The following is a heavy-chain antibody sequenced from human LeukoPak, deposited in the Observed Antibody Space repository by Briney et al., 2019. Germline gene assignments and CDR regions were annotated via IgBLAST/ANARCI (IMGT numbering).Heavy chain of an antibody. CDR1: GFTVSSNY. D-gene: IGHD3-16*01. CDR2: IYSGGST. Sequence: GGSLRLSCAASGFTVSSNYMSWVRQAPGKGLEWVSVIYSGGSTYYADSVKGRFTISRDNSKNTLYLQMNSLRAEDTAVYYCARDRGGGQGPFDAFDIWGQGTMVTVSS. CDR3: ARDRGGGQGPFDAFDI. J-gene: IGHJ3*02. V-gene: IGHV3-53*01.